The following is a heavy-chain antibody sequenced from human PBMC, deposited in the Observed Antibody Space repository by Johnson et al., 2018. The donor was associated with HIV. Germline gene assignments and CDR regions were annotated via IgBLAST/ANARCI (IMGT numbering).Heavy chain of an antibody. CDR1: GFTFSSYG. CDR2: IWYDGSNK. V-gene: IGHV3-33*08. CDR3: ARAHLIFPKNAFDI. Sequence: QVQLVESGGGVVQPGRSLRLSCAASGFTFSSYGMHWVRQAPGKGLAWVAVIWYDGSNKYYADSVKGRFTISRDNSKNTLYLQMNSLRAEDTAVYFCARAHLIFPKNAFDIWGQGTMVSVSS. J-gene: IGHJ3*02. D-gene: IGHD3-3*02.